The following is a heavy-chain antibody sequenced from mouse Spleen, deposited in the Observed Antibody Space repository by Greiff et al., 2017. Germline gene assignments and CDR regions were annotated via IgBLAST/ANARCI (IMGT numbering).Heavy chain of an antibody. Sequence: QVQLQQPGAELVMPGASVKMSCKASGYTFTDYWMHWVKQRPGQGLEWIGAIDTSDSYTSYNQKFKGKATLTVDESSSTAYMQLSSLTSEDSAVYYCARKGYSLWYFDVWGAGTTVTVSS. J-gene: IGHJ1*01. D-gene: IGHD2-3*01. V-gene: IGHV1-69*01. CDR2: IDTSDSYT. CDR1: GYTFTDYW. CDR3: ARKGYSLWYFDV.